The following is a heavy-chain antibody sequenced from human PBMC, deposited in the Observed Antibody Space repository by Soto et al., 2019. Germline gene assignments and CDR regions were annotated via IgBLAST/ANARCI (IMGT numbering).Heavy chain of an antibody. J-gene: IGHJ4*02. CDR3: AKDDFTDRGDDYFAY. V-gene: IGHV3-23*01. D-gene: IGHD2-21*02. CDR2: IGASGDIT. CDR1: GFSFTNFA. Sequence: PWGSLRLSCAASGFSFTNFAMSWVRQAPGKGLEWVAGIGASGDITWYADSVKDRLSISRDNSKNTLYLQLNSLRFEDTAVYYCAKDDFTDRGDDYFAYWGPGTLVTVSS.